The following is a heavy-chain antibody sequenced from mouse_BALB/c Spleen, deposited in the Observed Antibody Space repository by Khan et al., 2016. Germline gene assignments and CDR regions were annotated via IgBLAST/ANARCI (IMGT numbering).Heavy chain of an antibody. V-gene: IGHV4-1*02. Sequence: EVQLVESGGGLVQPGGSLKLSCAASGFDFSRYWMSWVRQAPGKGLEWIGEINPDSSTINYTPSLKYKFIISRDNAKNTMYLQKSTVRSEDTALYYCARAGYYGYLAYWCQGTLVTVSA. CDR2: INPDSSTI. CDR3: ARAGYYGYLAY. J-gene: IGHJ3*01. D-gene: IGHD1-1*01. CDR1: GFDFSRYW.